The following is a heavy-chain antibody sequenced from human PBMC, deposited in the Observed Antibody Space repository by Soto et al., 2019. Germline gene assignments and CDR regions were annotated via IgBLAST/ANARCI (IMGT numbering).Heavy chain of an antibody. J-gene: IGHJ4*02. CDR1: GGSISSSSYY. CDR2: IYYSGST. V-gene: IGHV4-39*01. CDR3: ARLPAGYSSSWSLPYFDY. Sequence: PSETLSLTCTVSGGSISSSSYYWGWIRQPPGKGLEWIGSIYYSGSTYYNPSLKSRVTISVDTSKNQFSLKLSSVTAADTAVYYCARLPAGYSSSWSLPYFDYWGQGTLVTVSS. D-gene: IGHD6-13*01.